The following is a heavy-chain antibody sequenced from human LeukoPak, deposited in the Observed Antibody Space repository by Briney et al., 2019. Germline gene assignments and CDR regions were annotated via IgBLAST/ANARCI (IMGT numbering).Heavy chain of an antibody. CDR3: ARDGATLYYYGSGSYYKDYYYYGMDV. V-gene: IGHV4-38-2*02. Sequence: SETLSLTCAVSGYSISSGYYWGWIRQPPGKGLEWIGSIYHSGSTYYNPSLKSQVTISVDTSKNQFSLKLSSVTAADTAVYYCARDGATLYYYGSGSYYKDYYYYGMDVWGKGTTVTVSS. D-gene: IGHD3-10*01. CDR1: GYSISSGYY. CDR2: IYHSGST. J-gene: IGHJ6*04.